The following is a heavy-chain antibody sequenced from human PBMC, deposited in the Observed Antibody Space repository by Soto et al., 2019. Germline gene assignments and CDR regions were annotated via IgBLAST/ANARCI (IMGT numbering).Heavy chain of an antibody. CDR3: ARARRYGSGSYPDY. CDR2: IYYSGST. CDR1: GGSISSGGYY. D-gene: IGHD3-10*01. Sequence: SETLSLTCTVSGGSISSGGYYWSWIRQHPGKGLEWIWYIYYSGSTYYNPSLKSRVTISVDTSKNQFSLKLSSVTAADTAVYYCARARRYGSGSYPDYWGQGTLVTVSS. V-gene: IGHV4-31*03. J-gene: IGHJ4*02.